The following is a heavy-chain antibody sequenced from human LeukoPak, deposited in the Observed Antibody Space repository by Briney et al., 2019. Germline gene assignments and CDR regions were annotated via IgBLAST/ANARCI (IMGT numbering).Heavy chain of an antibody. J-gene: IGHJ3*02. V-gene: IGHV3-23*01. CDR2: VISSGGST. D-gene: IGHD1-1*01. Sequence: GGSLRLSCAASGFTFSSYAMSWVRQAPGKGLEWVSAVISSGGSTYYADSLKGRFTISRDNSKNTLYLQMNSLRAEDTAVYYCAKLWSTSRGAFDIWGQGAMVTVSS. CDR1: GFTFSSYA. CDR3: AKLWSTSRGAFDI.